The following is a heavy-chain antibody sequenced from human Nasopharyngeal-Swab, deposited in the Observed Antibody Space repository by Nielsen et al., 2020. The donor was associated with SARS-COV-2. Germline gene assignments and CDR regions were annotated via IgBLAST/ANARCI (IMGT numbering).Heavy chain of an antibody. CDR1: GGSISSSNW. CDR3: ASISGSYLFDY. Sequence: SETLSLTCAVSGGSISSSNWWSWVRQPPGKGLGWIGEIYHSGSTNYNPSLKSRVTISVDKSKNQFSLKLSSVTAADTAVYYCASISGSYLFDYWGQGTLVTVSS. CDR2: IYHSGST. J-gene: IGHJ4*02. D-gene: IGHD1-26*01. V-gene: IGHV4-4*02.